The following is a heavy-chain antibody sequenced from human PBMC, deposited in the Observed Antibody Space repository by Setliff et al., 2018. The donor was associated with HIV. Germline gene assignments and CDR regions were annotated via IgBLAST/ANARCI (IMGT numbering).Heavy chain of an antibody. Sequence: ASVKVSCKASGYNFVGYGINWLRQAPGQGLEWMGWINTYNGNTKYGQKFQGSVTMATDTSTSTVYMELRNLRSDDTAVYFCARGGPARVALLYWFDPWGQGTLVTVSS. V-gene: IGHV1-18*01. J-gene: IGHJ5*02. CDR1: GYNFVGYG. CDR3: ARGGPARVALLYWFDP. D-gene: IGHD2-21*01. CDR2: INTYNGNT.